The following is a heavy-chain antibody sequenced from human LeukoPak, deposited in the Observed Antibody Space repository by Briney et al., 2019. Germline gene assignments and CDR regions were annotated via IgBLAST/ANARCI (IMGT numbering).Heavy chain of an antibody. Sequence: GGSLRLSCAASGFTFDDYAMHWVRQAPGKGLEWVSGISWNSGRIGYADSVKGRFTISRDNAKNSLYLQMNSLRAEDMALYYCAKDLSYTLGWNAFDLWGQGTMVTVSS. CDR3: AKDLSYTLGWNAFDL. CDR2: ISWNSGRI. D-gene: IGHD6-19*01. V-gene: IGHV3-9*03. J-gene: IGHJ3*01. CDR1: GFTFDDYA.